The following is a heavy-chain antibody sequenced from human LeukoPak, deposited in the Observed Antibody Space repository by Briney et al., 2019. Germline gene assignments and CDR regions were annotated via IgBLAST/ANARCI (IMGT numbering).Heavy chain of an antibody. Sequence: GRSLRLSCAASGFAFTNYGMQWVRQAPGKGLEWVAVVSHDGSTTFYADSVKGRFTISRDNSKNTLDLQMDSLRPEDTAVYYCAKEPNPYSSGWYFQDWGQGTLVTLSS. CDR3: AKEPNPYSSGWYFQD. D-gene: IGHD6-25*01. J-gene: IGHJ1*01. CDR2: VSHDGSTT. CDR1: GFAFTNYG. V-gene: IGHV3-30*18.